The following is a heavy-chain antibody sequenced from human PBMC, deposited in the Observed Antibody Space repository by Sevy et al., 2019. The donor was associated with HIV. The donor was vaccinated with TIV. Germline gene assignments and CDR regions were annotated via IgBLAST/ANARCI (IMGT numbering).Heavy chain of an antibody. D-gene: IGHD6-13*01. CDR2: IVVVSGNT. J-gene: IGHJ4*02. CDR3: AATTSAAAGTGVEWFDY. CDR1: GFTFTSSA. V-gene: IGHV1-58*01. Sequence: ASVKVSCKASGFTFTSSAVQWVRQARGQRLEWIGWIVVVSGNTNYAQKFQERVTITRDMSTSTAYMELRSLRSEDTAVYYCAATTSAAAGTGVEWFDYWGQGTLVTVSS.